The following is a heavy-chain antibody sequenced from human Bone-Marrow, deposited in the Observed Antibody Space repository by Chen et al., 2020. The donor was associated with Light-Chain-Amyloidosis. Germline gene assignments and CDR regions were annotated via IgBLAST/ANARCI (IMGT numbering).Heavy chain of an antibody. J-gene: IGHJ4*02. CDR1: GGSMDYYY. CDR2: IYNSGTT. Sequence: QVQLQESGPGLVKPSETLSLTCTVSGGSMDYYYWNWIRQPPGKGLEWIGYIYNSGTTNYNPSPRSRVTMSVDMSQNQFSLHLDSLTAAHTAVEYCGRNNIAGVDSWGQGTPVTVSS. D-gene: IGHD1-1*01. V-gene: IGHV4-4*09. CDR3: GRNNIAGVDS.